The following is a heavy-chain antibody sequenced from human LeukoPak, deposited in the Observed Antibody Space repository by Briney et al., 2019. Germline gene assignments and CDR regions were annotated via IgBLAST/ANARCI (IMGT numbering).Heavy chain of an antibody. V-gene: IGHV3-7*01. J-gene: IGHJ4*02. CDR1: GFTFSSYW. CDR3: AKSRGSVDY. CDR2: IKQDGSEK. Sequence: GGSLRLSCAAYGFTFSSYWMSWVRQAPGKGLEWVANIKQDGSEKYYVDSVKGRFTISRDNAKNSLYLQMNSLRAEDTAVYYCAKSRGSVDYWGQGTLVTVSS. D-gene: IGHD3-10*01.